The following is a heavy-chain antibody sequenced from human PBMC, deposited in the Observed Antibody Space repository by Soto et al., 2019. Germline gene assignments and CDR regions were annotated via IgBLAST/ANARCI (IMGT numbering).Heavy chain of an antibody. CDR3: ARDGYAYGSGSFLAT. CDR2: IVPILGVP. V-gene: IGHV1-69*04. Sequence: QVQLVQSGAEVKKPGSSVKISCKASGDTFTTYPITWVRQAPGQGLEWMGRIVPILGVPNSAQKFQGRLTFIADKTTTTAYMELSSLTTTDTAFYYCARDGYAYGSGSFLATWGQGTLVIVSS. J-gene: IGHJ4*02. D-gene: IGHD3-10*01. CDR1: GDTFTTYP.